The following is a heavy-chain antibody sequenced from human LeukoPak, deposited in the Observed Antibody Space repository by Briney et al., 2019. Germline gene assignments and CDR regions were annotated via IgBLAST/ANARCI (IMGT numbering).Heavy chain of an antibody. CDR1: GFTFSSYS. CDR2: ISSRSTYI. Sequence: GGSLRLSFAASGFTFSSYSMNWVRQAPGKGLEWVSSISSRSTYIYHADSVKGRFTISRDNAKSSLFLQMNSLRAEDTAVYFCAKCTRAVMAMMDVWGKGTTVTVSS. D-gene: IGHD3-16*01. V-gene: IGHV3-21*01. CDR3: AKCTRAVMAMMDV. J-gene: IGHJ6*04.